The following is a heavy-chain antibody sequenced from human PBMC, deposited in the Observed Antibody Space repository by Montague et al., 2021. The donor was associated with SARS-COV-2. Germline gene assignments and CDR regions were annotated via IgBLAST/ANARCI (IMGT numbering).Heavy chain of an antibody. D-gene: IGHD2-15*01. V-gene: IGHV3-7*01. CDR3: ARVVKGGQDQDH. J-gene: IGHJ4*02. CDR2: IQQDESEK. Sequence: SLRPSCAASGFTFSRYWMSWVRQAPGRGLEWVANIQQDESEKNYVESVKGRFTISRDNGRNALYLQMNSLRVEDTALYYCARVVKGGQDQDHWGQGTLVTVSS. CDR1: GFTFSRYW.